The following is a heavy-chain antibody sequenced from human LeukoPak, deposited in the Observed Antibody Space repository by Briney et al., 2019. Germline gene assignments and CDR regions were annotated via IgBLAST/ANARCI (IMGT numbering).Heavy chain of an antibody. CDR2: MNPKTGNT. J-gene: IGHJ4*02. V-gene: IGHV1-8*03. CDR1: GYTFTSYA. Sequence: ASVKVSCKASGYTFTSYAMNWVRQATGQGLEWMGWMNPKTGNTGYSQKFQGRITITWDISIRTAYMEVTSLRSEDTAVYYCARWGVSSADFDYWGQGTLVTVSS. D-gene: IGHD3-16*02. CDR3: ARWGVSSADFDY.